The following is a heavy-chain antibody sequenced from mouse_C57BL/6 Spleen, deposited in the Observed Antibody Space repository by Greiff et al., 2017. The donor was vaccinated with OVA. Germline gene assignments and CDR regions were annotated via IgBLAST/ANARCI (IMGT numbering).Heavy chain of an antibody. CDR1: GFSLTSYG. J-gene: IGHJ4*01. Sequence: VQLQESGPGLVQPSQCLSITCTVSGFSLTSYGVHWVRQSPGKGLEWLGVIWRGGSTDYNAALIARPSISKDNSNSQVFFKTNSLQADDTAIYYCARDLDYDDALDYWGQGTSVTVSS. D-gene: IGHD2-4*01. CDR3: ARDLDYDDALDY. V-gene: IGHV2-2*01. CDR2: IWRGGST.